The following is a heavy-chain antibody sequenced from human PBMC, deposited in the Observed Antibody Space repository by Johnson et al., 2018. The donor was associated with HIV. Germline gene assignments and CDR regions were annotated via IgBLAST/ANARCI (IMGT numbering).Heavy chain of an antibody. CDR3: ARERGGAFDI. V-gene: IGHV3-20*04. J-gene: IGHJ3*02. Sequence: VQLVESGGGVVRPGGSLRLSCEASGFSFDDYDMAWVRQGPGKGLEWVSGINWNGVNIGYVDSVKGRFTISRDNAKNSLYLQMNSLRADDTALYYWARERGGAFDIWGQGTMVTVSS. CDR2: INWNGVNI. CDR1: GFSFDDYD.